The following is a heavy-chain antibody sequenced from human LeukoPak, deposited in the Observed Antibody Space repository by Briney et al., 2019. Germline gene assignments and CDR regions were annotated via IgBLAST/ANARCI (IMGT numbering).Heavy chain of an antibody. CDR2: IHDSGST. V-gene: IGHV4-59*01. CDR3: ATGGRSGWSDFDY. J-gene: IGHJ4*02. CDR1: GGPIRRYY. Sequence: SETPSLTLPGPGGPIRRYYWGWIRQPPGEGPEGIGYIHDSGSTNYSPSLRSRVTISVDTSKNQFSLKLSSVTAADTAVYYCATGGRSGWSDFDYWGQGTLVTVYS. D-gene: IGHD6-19*01.